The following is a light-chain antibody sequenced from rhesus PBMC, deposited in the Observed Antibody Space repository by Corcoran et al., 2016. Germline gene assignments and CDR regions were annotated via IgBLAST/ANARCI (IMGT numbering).Light chain of an antibody. V-gene: IGKV1-37*01. CDR1: QGISSY. CDR3: QQYNSDPYS. CDR2: YAS. Sequence: DIQMTQSPSSLSASVGDRVTITCRASQGISSYLAWYQQQPGKAPKPLIYYASNLESGVPSRFSGSGSGTEFTLTIRSLQPEDFATYYCQQYNSDPYSFGQGTKVEIK. J-gene: IGKJ2*01.